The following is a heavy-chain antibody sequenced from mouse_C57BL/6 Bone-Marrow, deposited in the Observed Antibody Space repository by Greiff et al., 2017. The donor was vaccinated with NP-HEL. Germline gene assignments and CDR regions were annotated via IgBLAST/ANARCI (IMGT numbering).Heavy chain of an antibody. Sequence: EVQLQQSGPELVKPGASVKISCKASGYTFTDYYMNWVKQSHGKSLEWIGDINPNNGGTSYNQKFKGKATLTVDKSSSTAYMELRSLTSEDSAVYDCARDGGLYAMDYWGQGTSVTVSS. CDR2: INPNNGGT. CDR1: GYTFTDYY. D-gene: IGHD2-3*01. V-gene: IGHV1-26*01. CDR3: ARDGGLYAMDY. J-gene: IGHJ4*01.